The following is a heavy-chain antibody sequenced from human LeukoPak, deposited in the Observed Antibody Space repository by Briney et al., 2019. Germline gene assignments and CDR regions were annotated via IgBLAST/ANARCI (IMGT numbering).Heavy chain of an antibody. J-gene: IGHJ4*02. Sequence: SAHSVKGRFTISRANAKNTLYLQMNSLRVEDTGIYYCARDAGWGRLDSWGQGALVTVSS. D-gene: IGHD3-16*01. CDR3: ARDAGWGRLDS. V-gene: IGHV3-74*01.